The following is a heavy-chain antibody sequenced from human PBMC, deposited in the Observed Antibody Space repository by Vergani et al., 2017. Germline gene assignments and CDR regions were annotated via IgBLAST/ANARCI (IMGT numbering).Heavy chain of an antibody. V-gene: IGHV4-30-4*08. CDR1: GGSISSGDYY. D-gene: IGHD4-11*01. CDR3: AREGMTTVTTFDY. J-gene: IGHJ4*02. Sequence: QVQLQESGPGLVKPSQTLSLTCTVSGGSISSGDYYWSWIRQPPGKGLEWIGYIYYSGSTYYNPSLKSRVTISVDTSKNQFSLKLSAVTAADTAVYYCAREGMTTVTTFDYWGQGTLVTVSS. CDR2: IYYSGST.